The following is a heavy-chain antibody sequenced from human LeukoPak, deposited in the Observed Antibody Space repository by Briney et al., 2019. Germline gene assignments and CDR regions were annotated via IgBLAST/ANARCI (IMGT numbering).Heavy chain of an antibody. CDR3: ARTTVVTRTDDY. V-gene: IGHV1-18*04. CDR2: ISAYNGNT. CDR1: GYTFTGYY. Sequence: ASVKVSCKASGYTFTGYYMHWVRQAPGQGLEWMGWISAYNGNTNYAQKLQGRVTMTTDTSTSTAYMELRSLRSDDTAVYYCARTTVVTRTDDYWGQGTLVTVSS. D-gene: IGHD4-23*01. J-gene: IGHJ4*02.